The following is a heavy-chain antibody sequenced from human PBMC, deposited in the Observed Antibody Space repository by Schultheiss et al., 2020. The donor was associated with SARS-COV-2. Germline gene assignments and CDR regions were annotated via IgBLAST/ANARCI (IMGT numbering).Heavy chain of an antibody. CDR3: ATRSLADYSNYEGSYYYGMDV. J-gene: IGHJ6*02. V-gene: IGHV3-30*11. D-gene: IGHD4-11*01. CDR2: ISYDGSNK. Sequence: GGSLRLSCAASGFTFSSYAMHWVRQAPGKGLEWVAVISYDGSNKYYADSVKGRFTISRDNSKNTLYLQMNSLRAEDTAVYYCATRSLADYSNYEGSYYYGMDVWGQGTTVTVSS. CDR1: GFTFSSYA.